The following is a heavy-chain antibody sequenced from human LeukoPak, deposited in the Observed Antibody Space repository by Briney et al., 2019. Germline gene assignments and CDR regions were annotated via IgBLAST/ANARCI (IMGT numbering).Heavy chain of an antibody. V-gene: IGHV4-59*01. CDR2: IYNNGNT. CDR3: ARVYYDSSGYNFDY. D-gene: IGHD3-22*01. J-gene: IGHJ4*02. Sequence: SETLFLTCTVSGGSISSYYWSWIRQPPGKGLEWIGYIYNNGNTNYNPSLKSRVTISVDTSKNQFSLKLSSVTAADTAVYYCARVYYDSSGYNFDYWGQGTLVTVSS. CDR1: GGSISSYY.